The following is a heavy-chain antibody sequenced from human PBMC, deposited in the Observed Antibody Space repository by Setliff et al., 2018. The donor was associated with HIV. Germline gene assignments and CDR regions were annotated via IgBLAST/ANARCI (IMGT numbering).Heavy chain of an antibody. CDR2: IIPICGTA. V-gene: IGHV1-69*05. CDR3: ARGQLVEPFDY. CDR1: GGTFSTHA. J-gene: IGHJ4*02. D-gene: IGHD6-13*01. Sequence: SVKVSCKASGGTFSTHAINWVRQAPGQGLEWMGGIIPICGTASHAQKFQGRVTITTDDSTSTAYMELSSLRFEDTAMYDCARGQLVEPFDYWGQGTLVTVSS.